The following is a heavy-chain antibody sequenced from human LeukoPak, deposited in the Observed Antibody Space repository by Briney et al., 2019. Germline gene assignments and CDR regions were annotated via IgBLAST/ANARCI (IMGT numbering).Heavy chain of an antibody. CDR1: GFTFSSYN. CDR2: ITTGNSFL. V-gene: IGHV3-21*01. Sequence: PGGSLRLSCAASGFTFSSYNVNWVRQAPGKGLEWVSSITTGNSFLYFADSVKGRFTISRDHANNSLYLQMNSLRADDTAVYYCARGAAPRKSGFYYYYMDVWGKGTTVTVSS. J-gene: IGHJ6*03. D-gene: IGHD5-12*01. CDR3: ARGAAPRKSGFYYYYMDV.